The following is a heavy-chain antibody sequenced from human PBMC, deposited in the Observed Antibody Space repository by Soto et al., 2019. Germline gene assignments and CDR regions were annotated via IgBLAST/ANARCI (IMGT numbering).Heavy chain of an antibody. CDR2: IIPIFGTA. CDR1: GGTFSSYA. Sequence: ASVKVSCKASGGTFSSYAISWVRQAPGQGLEWMGGIIPIFGTANYAQKFQGIVTITADESTSTAYMELSSLRSEDTAMYYCAREGEPETQYNWFDPWGQGTLVTVSS. CDR3: AREGEPETQYNWFDP. D-gene: IGHD2-2*01. J-gene: IGHJ5*02. V-gene: IGHV1-69*13.